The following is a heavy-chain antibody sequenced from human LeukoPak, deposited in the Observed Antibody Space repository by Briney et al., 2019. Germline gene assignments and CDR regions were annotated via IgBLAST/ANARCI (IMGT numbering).Heavy chain of an antibody. CDR3: ARRSLEWPKIYYYYYYMDV. J-gene: IGHJ6*03. Sequence: SDTLSLTCAVSGYSISSSNWWGWIRQPPGKGLEWIGYIYYSGSIYYNPSLKSRVTMSVDTSKNQFSLKLTSVTAADTAVYYCARRSLEWPKIYYYYYYMDVWGKGTTVTVSS. D-gene: IGHD3-3*01. V-gene: IGHV4-28*05. CDR2: IYYSGSI. CDR1: GYSISSSNW.